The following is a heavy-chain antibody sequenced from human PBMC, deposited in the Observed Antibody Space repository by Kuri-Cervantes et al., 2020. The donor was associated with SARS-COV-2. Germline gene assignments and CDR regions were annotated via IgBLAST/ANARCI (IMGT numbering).Heavy chain of an antibody. V-gene: IGHV3-21*01. CDR2: ISSSSSYI. Sequence: GESLKISCAASGFTFSSYSMKWVRQAPGKGLEWVSSISSSSSYIYYADSVKGRFTISRDNAKNSLYLQMNSLRAEDTAVYYCARGLGVVPAYYSYYAMDFWGQGTTVT. CDR1: GFTFSSYS. CDR3: ARGLGVVPAYYSYYAMDF. J-gene: IGHJ6*01. D-gene: IGHD2-15*01.